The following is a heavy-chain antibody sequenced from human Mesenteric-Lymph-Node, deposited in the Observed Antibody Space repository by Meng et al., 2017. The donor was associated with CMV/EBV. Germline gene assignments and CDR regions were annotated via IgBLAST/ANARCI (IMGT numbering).Heavy chain of an antibody. CDR1: GFTFSSYE. D-gene: IGHD3-10*01. CDR3: AKNRYYGSGSYFAGLDY. J-gene: IGHJ4*02. Sequence: GESLKISCAASGFTFSSYEMNWVRQAPGKGLEWVSFIQYDGISKYYADSVKGRFTISRDKSKNTLYLQMNSMRAEDTAVYYCAKNRYYGSGSYFAGLDYWGQGTLVTVSS. V-gene: IGHV3-30*02. CDR2: IQYDGISK.